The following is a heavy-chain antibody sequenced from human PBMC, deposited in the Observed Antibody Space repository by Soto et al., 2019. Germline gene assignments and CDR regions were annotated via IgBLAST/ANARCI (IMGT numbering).Heavy chain of an antibody. J-gene: IGHJ3*02. D-gene: IGHD4-17*01. CDR3: PREDYGDYVHAFDI. V-gene: IGHV1-46*03. Sequence: QVLLVQSGAEVKKPGASVKVSCKTSGYTFTNYYVHWVRQAPGQGLEWMGIINPSGGSTSYAQKFQGRVTMTRDTSTSTVYMELSSLRSEDTAVYYCPREDYGDYVHAFDIWGQGTMVAVSS. CDR2: INPSGGST. CDR1: GYTFTNYY.